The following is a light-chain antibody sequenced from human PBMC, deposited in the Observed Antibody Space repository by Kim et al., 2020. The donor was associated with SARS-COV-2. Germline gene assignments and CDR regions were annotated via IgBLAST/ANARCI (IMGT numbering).Light chain of an antibody. CDR1: SLRSYY. CDR3: NSRDSSGNHLV. CDR2: GKN. J-gene: IGLJ2*01. Sequence: ALGQTGRITCHGDSLRSYYASWYQQKPGQAPVLVIYGKNNRPSGIPDRFSGSSSGNTASLTITGAQAEDEADYYCNSRDSSGNHLVFGGGTQLTVL. V-gene: IGLV3-19*01.